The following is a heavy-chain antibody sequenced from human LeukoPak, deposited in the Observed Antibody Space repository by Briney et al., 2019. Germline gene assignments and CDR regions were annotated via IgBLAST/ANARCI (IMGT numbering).Heavy chain of an antibody. CDR2: INNDGSIT. D-gene: IGHD3-10*01. J-gene: IGHJ4*02. V-gene: IGHV3-74*01. CDR3: VLMVWG. Sequence: PGGSLRLSCAVSGFIFSNHYMHWVRQAPGKGLVWVSRINNDGSITSYADSVKGRFTISRDNAKNTLYLRMNSLRAEDTAVYYCVLMVWGGGQGTLVTVSS. CDR1: GFIFSNHY.